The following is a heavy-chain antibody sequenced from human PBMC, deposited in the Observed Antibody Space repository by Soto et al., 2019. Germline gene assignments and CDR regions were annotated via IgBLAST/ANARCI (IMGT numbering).Heavy chain of an antibody. Sequence: SVKVSCKASGGTFSSYTISWVRQAPGQGLEWMGRIIPILGIANYAQKFQGRVTITADKSTSTAYMELSSLRSEDTAVYYCARGGITIFGVVITPSVGPHMDVWGKGTTVTVSS. V-gene: IGHV1-69*02. CDR3: ARGGITIFGVVITPSVGPHMDV. CDR1: GGTFSSYT. CDR2: IIPILGIA. J-gene: IGHJ6*03. D-gene: IGHD3-3*01.